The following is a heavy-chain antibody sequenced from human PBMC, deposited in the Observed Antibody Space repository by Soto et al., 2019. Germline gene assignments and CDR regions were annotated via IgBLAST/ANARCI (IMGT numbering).Heavy chain of an antibody. D-gene: IGHD2-21*02. V-gene: IGHV4-39*01. Sequence: SETLSLTCIVSGESISSSSYYWGWIRQPPGKGLEWIGSIYYSGRTYYNPSFKSRVIISIDTSKNQFSLKLSSVTATDTAVYYCARQRTTVVTQAYFYHWGQGALVTVFS. CDR1: GESISSSSYY. CDR3: ARQRTTVVTQAYFYH. CDR2: IYYSGRT. J-gene: IGHJ4*02.